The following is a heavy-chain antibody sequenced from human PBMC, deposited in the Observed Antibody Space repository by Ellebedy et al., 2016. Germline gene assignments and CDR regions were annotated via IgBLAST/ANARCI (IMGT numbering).Heavy chain of an antibody. CDR2: IYYSGST. CDR1: GASLTGGGFY. D-gene: IGHD3-16*01. V-gene: IGHV4-39*01. J-gene: IGHJ6*03. Sequence: GSLRLXXTVSGASLTGGGFYWGWIRQPPGKGLEWIGSIYYSGSTYYTGDTYYSPSLRSRVTISVDTSKNQFSLRLNSGTAADTAVYYCARQSTDGPYTRINYFFMDVWGRGTMVTVS. CDR3: ARQSTDGPYTRINYFFMDV.